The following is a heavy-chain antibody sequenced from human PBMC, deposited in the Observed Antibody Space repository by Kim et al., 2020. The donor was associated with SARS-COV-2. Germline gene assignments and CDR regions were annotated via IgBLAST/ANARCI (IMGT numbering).Heavy chain of an antibody. CDR2: ISYDGSNK. CDR3: ARGPDY. CDR1: GFTFSSYA. Sequence: GGSLRLSCVASGFTFSSYAMHWVRQAPGKGLEWVAVISYDGSNKYYADSVKGRFTISRDNSKNTLYLQMNSLRAEDTAVYYCARGPDYWGQGTLVTVSS. J-gene: IGHJ4*02. V-gene: IGHV3-30*04.